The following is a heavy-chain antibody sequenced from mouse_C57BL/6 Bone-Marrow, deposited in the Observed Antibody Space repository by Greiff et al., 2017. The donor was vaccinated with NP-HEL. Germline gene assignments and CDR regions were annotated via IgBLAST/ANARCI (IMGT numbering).Heavy chain of an antibody. CDR1: GYAFSSSW. D-gene: IGHD2-4*01. V-gene: IGHV1-82*01. CDR3: ARERVYYDYLAWFAY. J-gene: IGHJ3*01. Sequence: VQLQESGPELVKPGASVKISCKASGYAFSSSWMNWVQQRPGKGLAWIGRIYPGDGDTNYNGKFKGKATLTADKSSSTAYMQLGSLTSEDSAVYFCARERVYYDYLAWFAYWGQGTLVTVSA. CDR2: IYPGDGDT.